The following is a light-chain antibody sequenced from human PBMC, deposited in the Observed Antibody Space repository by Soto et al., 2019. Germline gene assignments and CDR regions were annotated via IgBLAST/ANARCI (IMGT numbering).Light chain of an antibody. CDR2: EVS. Sequence: QSALTQPASLSGSPGQSITISCTGTSSDVGYYNYVSWYQQHPGKAPKVIIYEVSNRPSGVSYRFSGSKSGNTASLTISGLQAEDEADYYCSSYISVSSPVVFGGGTKVPVL. J-gene: IGLJ2*01. CDR1: SSDVGYYNY. V-gene: IGLV2-14*01. CDR3: SSYISVSSPVV.